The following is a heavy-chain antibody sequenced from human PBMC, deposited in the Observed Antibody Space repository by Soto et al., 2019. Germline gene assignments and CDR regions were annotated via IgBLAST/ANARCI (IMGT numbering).Heavy chain of an antibody. V-gene: IGHV1-46*01. D-gene: IGHD4-17*01. Sequence: QVQLVQSGAEVKKPGASVKVSCKASGYTFTSYYMHWVRQAPGQGLEWMGVIEPSGGSKSYTQQFQGRXXMXRXXSTSTVYMELSSLRSEDTAVYYCARTTMTFYYFDFWGQGTLVTVSS. CDR1: GYTFTSYY. J-gene: IGHJ4*02. CDR3: ARTTMTFYYFDF. CDR2: IEPSGGSK.